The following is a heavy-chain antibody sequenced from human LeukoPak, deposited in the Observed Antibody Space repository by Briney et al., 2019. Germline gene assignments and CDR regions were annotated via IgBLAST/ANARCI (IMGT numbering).Heavy chain of an antibody. CDR2: IYPSGST. CDR1: GGSISSSYW. V-gene: IGHV4-4*02. J-gene: IGHJ4*02. CDR3: ARNREPDYFDS. Sequence: SETLSLTCAVSGGSISSSYWWSWVRQPPGKGLEWIGEIYPSGSTNYNPSLRSRVTLSVDKSKNQFSLKLSSVTAADTAIYYCARNREPDYFDSWGQGTLVTVSS. D-gene: IGHD1-14*01.